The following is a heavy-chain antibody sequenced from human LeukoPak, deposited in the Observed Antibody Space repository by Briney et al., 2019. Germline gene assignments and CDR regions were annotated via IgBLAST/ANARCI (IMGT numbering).Heavy chain of an antibody. D-gene: IGHD4-11*01. CDR3: ASLNNYVPVY. J-gene: IGHJ4*02. V-gene: IGHV4-38-2*01. CDR1: GYSISSGFY. CDR2: IYHSGST. Sequence: SETLSLTCAVSGYSISSGFYWGWIRQPPGNGLEWVGNIYHSGSTYYNPSLKSRVTLSVDTSKNQFSLKLSSVTAADTAVYYCASLNNYVPVYWGQGTLVTVSS.